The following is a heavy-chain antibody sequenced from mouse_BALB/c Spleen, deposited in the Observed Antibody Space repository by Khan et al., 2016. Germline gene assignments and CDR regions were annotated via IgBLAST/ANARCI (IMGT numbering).Heavy chain of an antibody. CDR3: VSTSNFAVDY. J-gene: IGHJ4*01. V-gene: IGHV14-3*02. CDR1: GFTIKDTY. Sequence: VQLQQSGAELVKAGASIKLSCTASGFTIKDTYLHWVRQRPEQGLEWIGRIDPTNGNTKYESKFQGKATITSDTSSNTAYPQLSSLTSEDTAVFYCVSTSNFAVDYWGQGTSVTVSS. D-gene: IGHD2-5*01. CDR2: IDPTNGNT.